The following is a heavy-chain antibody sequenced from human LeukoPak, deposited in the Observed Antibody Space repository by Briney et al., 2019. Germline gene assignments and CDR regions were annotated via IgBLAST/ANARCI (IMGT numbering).Heavy chain of an antibody. Sequence: GGSLRLSCAASGFTVSSNYMSWVRQAPGKGLEWVANIKQDGSEKYYVDSVRGRFTISRDNAKNSLYLQMNSLRAEDTAVYYCAREGNHYDFWSGYYTHGMDVWGQGTTVTVSS. CDR2: IKQDGSEK. CDR1: GFTVSSNY. D-gene: IGHD3-3*01. J-gene: IGHJ6*02. CDR3: AREGNHYDFWSGYYTHGMDV. V-gene: IGHV3-7*03.